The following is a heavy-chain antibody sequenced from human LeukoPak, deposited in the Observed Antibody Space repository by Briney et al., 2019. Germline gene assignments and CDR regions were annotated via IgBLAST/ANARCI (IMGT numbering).Heavy chain of an antibody. CDR2: INPSRSS. CDR1: GGSFSGYY. D-gene: IGHD6-19*01. CDR3: ARQYDSGWYKGYFQY. V-gene: IGHV4-34*01. Sequence: SETLSLTCGVSGGSFSGYYWSWIRQPPGKGPEWIGEINPSRSSNYNPSLKSRVTISVDTSMKQLSLKLSSVTAADTAVYYCARQYDSGWYKGYFQYWGQGTLVTVSS. J-gene: IGHJ1*01.